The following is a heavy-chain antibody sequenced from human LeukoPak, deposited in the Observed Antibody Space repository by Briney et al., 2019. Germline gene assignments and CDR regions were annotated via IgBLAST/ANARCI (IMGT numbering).Heavy chain of an antibody. CDR1: GGSISSGGYY. CDR2: IYYSGST. Sequence: SQTPSLTCTVSGGSISSGGYYWSWIRQHPGKGLEWIGYIYYSGSTYYNPSLKSRVTISVDTSKNQFSLKLSSVTAADTAVYYCARAELTAAGWFDPWGQGTLVTVSS. CDR3: ARAELTAAGWFDP. D-gene: IGHD6-13*01. V-gene: IGHV4-31*03. J-gene: IGHJ5*02.